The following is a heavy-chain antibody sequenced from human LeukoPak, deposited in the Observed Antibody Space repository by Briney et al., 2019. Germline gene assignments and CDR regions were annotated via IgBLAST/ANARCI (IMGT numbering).Heavy chain of an antibody. CDR3: ARDPHEFSSGWSHFDY. J-gene: IGHJ4*02. V-gene: IGHV1-2*02. CDR1: GYTFTSYG. Sequence: ASVKVSCKASGYTFTSYGISWVRQAPGQGLEWMGWINPNSGGTNYAQKFQGRVTMTRDTSISTAYMELSRLRSDDTAVYYCARDPHEFSSGWSHFDYWGQGTLVTVSS. D-gene: IGHD6-19*01. CDR2: INPNSGGT.